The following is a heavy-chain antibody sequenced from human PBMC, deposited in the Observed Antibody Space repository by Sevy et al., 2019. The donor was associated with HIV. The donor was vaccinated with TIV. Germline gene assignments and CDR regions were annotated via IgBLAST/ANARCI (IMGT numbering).Heavy chain of an antibody. D-gene: IGHD3-22*01. CDR3: ARTKDYYDSSGYPFDY. CDR2: FDPEDGDPEDGKT. J-gene: IGHJ4*02. V-gene: IGHV1-24*01. CDR1: GYTLTQFS. Sequence: GASVKVSCKVSGYTLTQFSMHWVRQAPGKGLEWMTTFDPEDGDPEDGKTIYAQKFLGRVTMTEDTSTDTAYMELSSLRSDDTAVYYCARTKDYYDSSGYPFDYWGPGTLVTVSS.